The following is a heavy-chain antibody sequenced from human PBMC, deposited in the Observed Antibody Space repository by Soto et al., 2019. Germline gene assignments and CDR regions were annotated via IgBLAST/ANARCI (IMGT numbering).Heavy chain of an antibody. CDR1: GYTFTSYG. CDR2: ISAYNGNT. J-gene: IGHJ4*02. D-gene: IGHD2-15*01. Sequence: ASVKVSCKASGYTFTSYGISWVRQAPGQGLEWMGWISAYNGNTNYAQKLQGRVTMTTDTSTSTAYMELRSLRSDDTAVYYCARDTGYCSGGSCYGVFHTAYWGQGNLVGVSS. CDR3: ARDTGYCSGGSCYGVFHTAY. V-gene: IGHV1-18*01.